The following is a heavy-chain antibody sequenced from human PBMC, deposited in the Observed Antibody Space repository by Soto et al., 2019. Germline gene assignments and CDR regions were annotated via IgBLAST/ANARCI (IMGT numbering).Heavy chain of an antibody. D-gene: IGHD4-17*01. CDR3: ASIPPRYGDYLRYFVL. CDR2: MSYDGNNK. J-gene: IGHJ2*01. CDR1: GFTFSNYG. V-gene: IGHV3-30*03. Sequence: QVQLVESGGGVVQPGRSLRLSCAASGFTFSNYGMHWVRQAPGQGLEWVAFMSYDGNNKYYADSVKGRFTISRDNSKNTLYLQMNSLRPEDTAVYYCASIPPRYGDYLRYFVLWGRGTLVTVSS.